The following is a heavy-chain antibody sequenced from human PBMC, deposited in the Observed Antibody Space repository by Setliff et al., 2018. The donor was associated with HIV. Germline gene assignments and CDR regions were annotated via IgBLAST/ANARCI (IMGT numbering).Heavy chain of an antibody. V-gene: IGHV5-51*01. CDR1: GYTFTSYW. CDR3: ARRASKASLDY. Sequence: PGESLKISCKGSGYTFTSYWIGWVRQMPGQGLEWMGIIYPGDPDTRYSPSFQGRVTISADKSINTAYLQWSSLQASDTAMYYCARRASKASLDYWGQGTLVTVSS. J-gene: IGHJ4*02. CDR2: IYPGDPDT.